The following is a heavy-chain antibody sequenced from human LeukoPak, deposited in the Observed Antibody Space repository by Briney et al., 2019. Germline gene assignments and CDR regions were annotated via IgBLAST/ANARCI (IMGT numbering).Heavy chain of an antibody. Sequence: SETLSLTCAVYGGSFSGDFWSWIRQSPGKGLEWIGEINHGGSTTYNPSLQSRVTMSVDTSKNQFSLKLSSVTAADTAVYYCASEDFDWSSRPSDYWGQGTLVTVSS. D-gene: IGHD3-9*01. V-gene: IGHV4-34*01. J-gene: IGHJ4*02. CDR3: ASEDFDWSSRPSDY. CDR1: GGSFSGDF. CDR2: INHGGST.